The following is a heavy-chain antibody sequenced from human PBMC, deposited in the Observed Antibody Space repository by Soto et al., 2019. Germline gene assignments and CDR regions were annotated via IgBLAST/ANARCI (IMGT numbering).Heavy chain of an antibody. J-gene: IGHJ6*02. CDR2: ISYDGTNT. V-gene: IGHV3-30-3*01. CDR1: GFIFSTFT. CDR3: ARDHKGGYYYYGMDV. Sequence: PGGSLRLSCAASGFIFSTFTMHWVRQAPGKGLEWVAAISYDGTNTYYADSVKGRFTISRDNSKNTLDLQMSSLRSEDTAVYYCARDHKGGYYYYGMDVWGQGTTVTVSS.